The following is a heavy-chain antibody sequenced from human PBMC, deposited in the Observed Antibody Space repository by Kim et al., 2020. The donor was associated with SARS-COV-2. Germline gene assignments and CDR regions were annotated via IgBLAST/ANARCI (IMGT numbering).Heavy chain of an antibody. CDR3: AKGYSSGWYGDCFDY. Sequence: LSLTCAASGFTFSSYAMSWVRQAPGKGLEWVSVIYSGGSSTYYADSVKGRFTISRDNSKNTLYLQMNSLRAEDTAVYYCAKGYSSGWYGDCFDYWGQGTLVTVSS. CDR2: IYSGGSST. CDR1: GFTFSSYA. D-gene: IGHD6-19*01. J-gene: IGHJ4*02. V-gene: IGHV3-23*03.